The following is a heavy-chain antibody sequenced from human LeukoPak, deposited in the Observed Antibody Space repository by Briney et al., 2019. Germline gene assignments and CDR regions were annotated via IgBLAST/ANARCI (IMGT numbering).Heavy chain of an antibody. CDR3: ARRAAAGQYYFDY. CDR1: GYTFTSYY. D-gene: IGHD6-13*01. Sequence: SVKVSCRASGYTFTSYYMHWVRQAPGQGLEWMGGIIPIFGTANYAQKFQGRVTITADKSTSTAYMELSSLRSEDTAVYYCARRAAAGQYYFDYWGQGTLVTVSS. V-gene: IGHV1-69*06. J-gene: IGHJ4*02. CDR2: IIPIFGTA.